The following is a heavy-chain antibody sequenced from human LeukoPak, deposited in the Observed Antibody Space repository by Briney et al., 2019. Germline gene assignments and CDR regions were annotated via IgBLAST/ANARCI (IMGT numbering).Heavy chain of an antibody. CDR2: FHDSEGT. Sequence: SETLSLTCTVSRGSISNAYWSWIRQPPGKGLEWIGHFHDSEGTNYNPSLTSRAAISVDTSKNQFSLMLTSVTAADTAVYYCARGDPSGRPGIGFDYWGQGTLVTVSS. D-gene: IGHD1-26*01. V-gene: IGHV4-59*01. CDR3: ARGDPSGRPGIGFDY. CDR1: RGSISNAY. J-gene: IGHJ4*02.